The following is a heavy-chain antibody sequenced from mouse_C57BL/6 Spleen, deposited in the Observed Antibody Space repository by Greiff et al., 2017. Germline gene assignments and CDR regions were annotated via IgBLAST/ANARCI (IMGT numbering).Heavy chain of an antibody. D-gene: IGHD1-1*01. J-gene: IGHJ3*01. Sequence: EVQGVESGEGLVKPGGSLKLSCAASGFTFSSYAMSWVRQTPEKRLEWVAYISSGGDYIYYADTVKGRFTISRDNARNTLYLQMSSLKSEDTAMYYCTREDYYGSSGAYWGQGTLVTVSA. CDR3: TREDYYGSSGAY. CDR1: GFTFSSYA. V-gene: IGHV5-9-1*02. CDR2: ISSGGDYI.